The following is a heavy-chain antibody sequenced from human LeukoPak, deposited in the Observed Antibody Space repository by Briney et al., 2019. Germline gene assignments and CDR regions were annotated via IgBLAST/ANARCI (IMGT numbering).Heavy chain of an antibody. CDR2: IFYSGST. CDR1: GGSISSSNYY. D-gene: IGHD3-16*01. V-gene: IGHV4-39*07. CDR3: ARDPYYVLGNDYYYYYYMDV. Sequence: SETLSLTCTVSGGSISSSNYYWGWIRQPPGKGLEWIGNIFYSGSTYYSPSLKSRFTISLDTSRNQFSLKLSSVTAADTAVYYCARDPYYVLGNDYYYYYYMDVWGKGTTVTVSS. J-gene: IGHJ6*03.